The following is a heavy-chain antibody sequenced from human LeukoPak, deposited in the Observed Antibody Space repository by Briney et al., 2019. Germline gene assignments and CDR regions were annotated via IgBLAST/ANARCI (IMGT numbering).Heavy chain of an antibody. CDR3: AREAYYDFRDAFDI. D-gene: IGHD3-3*01. Sequence: ASVKVSCKASGYTFTSYGISWVRQAPGQGLEWMGWISAYNGNTNYAQKLQGRVTMTTDTSTSTAYMELRSLRSDDTAVYYCAREAYYDFRDAFDIWGQGTMVTVSS. V-gene: IGHV1-18*01. CDR2: ISAYNGNT. CDR1: GYTFTSYG. J-gene: IGHJ3*02.